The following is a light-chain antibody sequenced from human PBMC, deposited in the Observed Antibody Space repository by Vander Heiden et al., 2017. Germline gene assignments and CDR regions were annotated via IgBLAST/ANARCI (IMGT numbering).Light chain of an antibody. Sequence: EIVMTQSPATLSVSPGETATLSCRASQSVSSNLAWYQQKPGQAPRLLISGESTRATGIPARFSGSASGTEFTLTISSLHSEDFAVYYCPQCNNWAPITFGGGTKVEIK. CDR3: PQCNNWAPIT. CDR2: GES. J-gene: IGKJ4*01. V-gene: IGKV3-15*01. CDR1: QSVSSN.